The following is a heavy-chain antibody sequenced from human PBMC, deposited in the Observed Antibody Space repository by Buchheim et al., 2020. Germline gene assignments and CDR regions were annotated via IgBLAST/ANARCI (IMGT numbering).Heavy chain of an antibody. CDR2: ISGSGGST. V-gene: IGHV3-23*04. CDR3: AKDRSRVVRGDYYYGMDV. D-gene: IGHD3-10*01. Sequence: EVQLVESGGGLVQPGGSLRLSCAASGFTFSSYAMSWVRQAPGKGLEWVSAISGSGGSTYYADSVKGRLTISRDNSKNRRYLQMNSLRAEDTAVYYCAKDRSRVVRGDYYYGMDVWGQGTT. CDR1: GFTFSSYA. J-gene: IGHJ6*02.